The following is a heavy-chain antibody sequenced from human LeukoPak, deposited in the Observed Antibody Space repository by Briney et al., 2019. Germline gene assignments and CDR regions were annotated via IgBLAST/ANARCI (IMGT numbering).Heavy chain of an antibody. V-gene: IGHV3-21*01. D-gene: IGHD3-10*01. CDR3: ARPDALGYGSGSYS. CDR1: GFTFSSYS. J-gene: IGHJ5*02. Sequence: GGFLRLSCAASGFTFSSYSMNWVREAPGKGLEWGSSISSSISYIYYADSVKGRFTISRDNAKNSLYLQMNSLRAEDTAVYYCARPDALGYGSGSYSWGQGTLVTVSS. CDR2: ISSSISYI.